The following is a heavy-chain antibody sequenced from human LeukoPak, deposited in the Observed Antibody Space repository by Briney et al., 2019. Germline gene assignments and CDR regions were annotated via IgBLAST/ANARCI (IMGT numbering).Heavy chain of an antibody. CDR1: GFTLSSYS. V-gene: IGHV3-21*01. Sequence: GGSLRLSCAASGFTLSSYSMNWVRQAPGKGLEWVSSISSSSSYIYYADSVKGRFTISRDNAKNSLYLQMNSLRAEDTAVYYCARDRFSYGYYFDYWGQGTLVTVSS. CDR3: ARDRFSYGYYFDY. J-gene: IGHJ4*02. D-gene: IGHD5-18*01. CDR2: ISSSSSYI.